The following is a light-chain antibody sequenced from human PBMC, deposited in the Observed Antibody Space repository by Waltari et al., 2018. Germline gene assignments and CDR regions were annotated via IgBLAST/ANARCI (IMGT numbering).Light chain of an antibody. J-gene: IGKJ1*01. Sequence: IQLTQSPSSLSASVGDTITITCRASQGVSTYLAWLQQKLGRAPKVLIFEASTLQSGVPSRFSGRGSGTDFTLTISSLQPEDFATYYCQQFHDYPWTFGQGTKVEIK. V-gene: IGKV1-9*01. CDR3: QQFHDYPWT. CDR2: EAS. CDR1: QGVSTY.